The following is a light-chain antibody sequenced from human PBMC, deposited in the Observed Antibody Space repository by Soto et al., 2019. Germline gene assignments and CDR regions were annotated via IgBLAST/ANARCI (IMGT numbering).Light chain of an antibody. CDR2: SVF. V-gene: IGKV1-39*01. Sequence: DIKMAQSPSSLSASVGDRVSITCRASLNIGTYLNWYQQTPGQAPRLLIHSVFALQSGFPSRFSGSGSGTEFTLTISSLQPEDSATYYCHQGYSSPQTFGQGTKLEI. CDR1: LNIGTY. J-gene: IGKJ2*01. CDR3: HQGYSSPQT.